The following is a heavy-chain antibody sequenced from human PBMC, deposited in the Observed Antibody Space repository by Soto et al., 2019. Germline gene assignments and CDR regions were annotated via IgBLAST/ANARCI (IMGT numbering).Heavy chain of an antibody. D-gene: IGHD3-22*01. J-gene: IGHJ4*01. CDR3: ERDNCDSGSYYYFGY. V-gene: IGHV3-33*01. CDR1: GFSFSTYG. CDR2: IWFDGSNK. Sequence: PGGSLRLSCAASGFSFSTYGKHWVRQAPGKGLECVAVIWFDGSNKQYADSVKGRFTISRDNSKNTLYLQMNSLIVEDTAVYYCERDNCDSGSYYYFGY.